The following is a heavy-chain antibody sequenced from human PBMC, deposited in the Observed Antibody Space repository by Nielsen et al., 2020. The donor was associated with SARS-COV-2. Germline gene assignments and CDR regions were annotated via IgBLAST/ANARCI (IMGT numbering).Heavy chain of an antibody. CDR1: GFSLSTSGVG. CDR3: AHRPNYNWNDRGGAFDI. CDR2: IYWNDDK. J-gene: IGHJ3*02. Sequence: SGPTLVKPTQTLTLTCTFSGFSLSTSGVGVGWIRQPPGKALEWLALIYWNDDKRYSPSLKSRLTITKDTSKNQVVLTMTNMDPVDTATYYCAHRPNYNWNDRGGAFDIWGQGTMVTVSS. D-gene: IGHD1-1*01. V-gene: IGHV2-5*01.